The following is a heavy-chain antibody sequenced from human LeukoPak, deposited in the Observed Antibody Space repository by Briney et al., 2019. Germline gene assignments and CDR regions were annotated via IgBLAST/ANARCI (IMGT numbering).Heavy chain of an antibody. D-gene: IGHD2-8*02. CDR2: IIPIFGIA. Sequence: ASVKLSCKASGCTFSSYAISWVRQAPGQGLEWMGRIIPIFGIANYAQKFQGRVTITADKATSTADMELSGRRSEDTAVYYCARGTGGLFDYWGQRPLVSVSS. CDR3: ARGTGGLFDY. J-gene: IGHJ4*02. V-gene: IGHV1-69*04. CDR1: GCTFSSYA.